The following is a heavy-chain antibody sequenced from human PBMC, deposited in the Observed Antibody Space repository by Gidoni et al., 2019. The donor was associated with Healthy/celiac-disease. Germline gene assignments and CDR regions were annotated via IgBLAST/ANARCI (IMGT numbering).Heavy chain of an antibody. D-gene: IGHD3-9*01. CDR1: GGSIRSSSYY. Sequence: QLQLQESGPGLVKPSETLSLTCTVSGGSIRSSSYYWGWIRQPPGTGLEWIGSIYYSGSTYYNPSLKSRVTISVDTSKNQFSLKLSSVTAADTAVYYCARDYYDILTGYPNNWFDPWGQGTLVTVSS. CDR3: ARDYYDILTGYPNNWFDP. J-gene: IGHJ5*02. CDR2: IYYSGST. V-gene: IGHV4-39*07.